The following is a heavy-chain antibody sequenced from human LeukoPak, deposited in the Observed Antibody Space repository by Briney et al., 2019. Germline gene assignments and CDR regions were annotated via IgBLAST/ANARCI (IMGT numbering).Heavy chain of an antibody. V-gene: IGHV4-30-4*01. D-gene: IGHD5-18*01. CDR1: GGSISSGDYY. CDR2: IYYSGST. J-gene: IGHJ4*02. CDR3: ARVEYSYAAAPFDY. Sequence: PSETLSLTCTVSGGSISSGDYYWSWIRQPPGKGLEWIGYIYYSGSTYYNPSLRSRVTISVDTSKNQFSLKLSSVTAADTAVYYCARVEYSYAAAPFDYWGQGTLVTVSS.